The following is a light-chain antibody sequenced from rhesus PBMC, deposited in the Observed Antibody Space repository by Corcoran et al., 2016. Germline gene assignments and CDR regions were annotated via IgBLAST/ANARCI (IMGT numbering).Light chain of an antibody. CDR2: VAS. CDR1: QGISKY. V-gene: IGKV1-33*02. J-gene: IGKJ4*01. Sequence: DIQMTQSPSSLSASVGDTVTITCQASQGISKYLAWYQQQPGKAPKLLIYVASTLQNGVPSRFFGSGSGTEFTLTISGLQPKDFATDSCQQHNSYPLTFGGGTKVELK. CDR3: QQHNSYPLT.